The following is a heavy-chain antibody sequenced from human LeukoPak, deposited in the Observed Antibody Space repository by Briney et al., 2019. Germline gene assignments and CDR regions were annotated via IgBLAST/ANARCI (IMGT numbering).Heavy chain of an antibody. V-gene: IGHV3-64D*06. D-gene: IGHD5-12*01. J-gene: IGHJ4*02. CDR3: VDIAFDY. Sequence: DSVKGRFTISRDNPKNTLYLQMSSLRAEDTAVYYCVDIAFDYWGQGTLVTVSS.